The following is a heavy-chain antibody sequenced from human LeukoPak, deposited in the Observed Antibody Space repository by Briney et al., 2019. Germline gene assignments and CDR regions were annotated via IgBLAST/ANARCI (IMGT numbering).Heavy chain of an antibody. CDR2: IHYSGST. J-gene: IGHJ3*02. CDR3: ARLVGATTPLDI. CDR1: GGSISSYC. V-gene: IGHV4-59*08. D-gene: IGHD1-26*01. Sequence: SETLSLTCTVSGGSISSYCWSWIRQPQGKGLEWIGYIHYSGSTNYNPALKSRVTISVDTSKNQFSLKLSSVTAADTAVYYCARLVGATTPLDIWGQGTMVTVSS.